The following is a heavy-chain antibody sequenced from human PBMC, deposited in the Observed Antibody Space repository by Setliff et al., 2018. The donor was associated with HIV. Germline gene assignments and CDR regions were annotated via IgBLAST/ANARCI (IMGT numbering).Heavy chain of an antibody. CDR2: INVGKCDT. D-gene: IGHD3-10*01. Sequence: GVPVKTSCKASGYNFTTYSIHWVRQAPGQSLEWMVWINVGKCDTKYSQELQGRITLTTDTSANTAYMELSSLRSDDTAVYFWARGALLAVFDFDHWGHGTLVTVSS. J-gene: IGHJ4*01. V-gene: IGHV1-3*01. CDR3: ARGALLAVFDFDH. CDR1: GYNFTTYS.